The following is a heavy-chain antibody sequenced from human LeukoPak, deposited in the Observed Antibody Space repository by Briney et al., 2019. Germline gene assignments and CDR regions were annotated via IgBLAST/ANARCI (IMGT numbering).Heavy chain of an antibody. CDR2: INHSGST. J-gene: IGHJ4*02. Sequence: SETLSLTCSVSGGSISSSSYYWGWIRQPPGTGLEWLGEINHSGSTNYNPSLKSRVTISVDTSKNQFSLKLSSVTAADTAVYYCARSRYTMIVVVAPSIFDYWGQGTLVTVSS. V-gene: IGHV4-39*07. CDR1: GGSISSSSYY. CDR3: ARSRYTMIVVVAPSIFDY. D-gene: IGHD3-22*01.